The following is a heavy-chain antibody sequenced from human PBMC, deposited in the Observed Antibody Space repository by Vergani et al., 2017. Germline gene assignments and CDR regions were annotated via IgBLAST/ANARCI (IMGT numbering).Heavy chain of an antibody. CDR2: ISGYNGNT. CDR3: ARDNYCSNGVCYTGLDYYYGMDV. Sequence: QLEQSGAEVKKPGASAKVSCKASGYRFTSYGITWVRQAPGQGLEWMGWISGYNGNTNYEQKLQGRVTMTTDTSTSTAYVGLRSLKSDDTAVDYCARDNYCSNGVCYTGLDYYYGMDVWGQGTTVTVSS. J-gene: IGHJ6*02. V-gene: IGHV1-18*01. CDR1: GYRFTSYG. D-gene: IGHD2-8*01.